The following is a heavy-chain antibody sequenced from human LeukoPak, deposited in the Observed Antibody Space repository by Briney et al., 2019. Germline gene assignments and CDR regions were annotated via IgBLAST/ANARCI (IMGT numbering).Heavy chain of an antibody. CDR3: AKNGRGYSSDYFDY. CDR2: ISSSGTYK. J-gene: IGHJ4*02. CDR1: GFLFSNYG. V-gene: IGHV3-21*04. Sequence: PGGSLRLSCAASGFLFSNYGMNWVRQAPGKGLEWVSSISSSGTYKYYAASLKGRFTISRDSAKNSLYLQMNTLRAGDTAVYSCAKNGRGYSSDYFDYWGQGTLVTVSS. D-gene: IGHD5-18*01.